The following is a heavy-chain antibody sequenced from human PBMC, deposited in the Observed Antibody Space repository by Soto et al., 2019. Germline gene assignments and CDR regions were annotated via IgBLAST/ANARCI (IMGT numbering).Heavy chain of an antibody. CDR3: ARDAGITNFLDY. J-gene: IGHJ4*02. D-gene: IGHD3-16*01. Sequence: QVQLVESGGGVVQPGRSLRLSCAASGFTFSSYAMHWVRQAPGKGLEWVAVISYDGSNKYYADSVKGRFTISRDNSKNTLYLKMNSLRAEYTAVYYCARDAGITNFLDYWGQGTLVTVSS. V-gene: IGHV3-30-3*01. CDR1: GFTFSSYA. CDR2: ISYDGSNK.